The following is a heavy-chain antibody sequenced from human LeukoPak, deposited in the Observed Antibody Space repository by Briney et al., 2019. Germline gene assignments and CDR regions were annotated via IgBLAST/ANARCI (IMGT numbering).Heavy chain of an antibody. D-gene: IGHD3-22*01. CDR2: IRYDGSNK. Sequence: PGGSLRLSCAASGFTFSSYGMHWVRQAPGKGLEWVAFIRYDGSNKYYADSVKGRFTISRDNSKNTLYLQMNSLRAEDTAVYYCARDSYYYDSSGDFDYWGQGTLVTVSS. CDR1: GFTFSSYG. J-gene: IGHJ4*02. V-gene: IGHV3-30*02. CDR3: ARDSYYYDSSGDFDY.